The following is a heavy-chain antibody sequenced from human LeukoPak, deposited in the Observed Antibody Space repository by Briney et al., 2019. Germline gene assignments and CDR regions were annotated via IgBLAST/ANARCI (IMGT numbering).Heavy chain of an antibody. J-gene: IGHJ3*02. Sequence: SETLSLTCTVSGGYISSYSWSWTRQPPGKGLEWIGYMYSRGSTNDNPSLKSRVTISRDTSKNQLSLRVTSVTAADTAMYYCARHYLYGDPPAFDIWGQGTMVTVSS. V-gene: IGHV4-59*08. CDR3: ARHYLYGDPPAFDI. CDR2: MYSRGST. D-gene: IGHD4-17*01. CDR1: GGYISSYS.